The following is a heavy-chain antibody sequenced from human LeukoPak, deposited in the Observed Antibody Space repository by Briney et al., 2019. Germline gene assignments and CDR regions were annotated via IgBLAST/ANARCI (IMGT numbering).Heavy chain of an antibody. CDR3: ARLHSGTYLGDY. J-gene: IGHJ4*02. CDR1: GYTFTTYW. D-gene: IGHD1-26*01. V-gene: IGHV5-51*01. CDR2: FYPGDSDT. Sequence: GESLKISCKGPGYTFTTYWIDWVRQIPGKGLEWLRIFYPGDSDTRYSPSFQGQVTISADKSISTAYLQWSSLKASDTAMYYCARLHSGTYLGDYWGQGTLVTVSS.